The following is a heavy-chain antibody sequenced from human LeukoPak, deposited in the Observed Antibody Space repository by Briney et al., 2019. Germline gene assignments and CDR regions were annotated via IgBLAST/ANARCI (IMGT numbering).Heavy chain of an antibody. Sequence: GGSLRLSCSASGFTFSRYAMHWVRQAPGKGLEYVSGVTSNGGSTYYADSVKGRFTISRDNSKNTLYLQMSTLRAEDTAVYYCVKSSGCSCYMFDYWGQGTLVTVSS. CDR2: VTSNGGST. CDR3: VKSSGCSCYMFDY. V-gene: IGHV3-64D*09. J-gene: IGHJ4*02. CDR1: GFTFSRYA. D-gene: IGHD2-15*01.